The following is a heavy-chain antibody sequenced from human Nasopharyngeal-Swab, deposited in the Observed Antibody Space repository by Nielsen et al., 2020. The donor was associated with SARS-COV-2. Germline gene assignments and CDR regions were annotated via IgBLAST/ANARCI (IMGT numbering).Heavy chain of an antibody. D-gene: IGHD3-10*01. Sequence: SLKISCAASAFTFDDYAMHWVRQAPGKGLEWVSGISWNSGSIGYADSVKGRFTISRDNAKNSLYLQMNSLRAEDTALYYCAKDTAYYPVVAFDIWGQGTMVTVSS. J-gene: IGHJ3*02. CDR1: AFTFDDYA. CDR2: ISWNSGSI. V-gene: IGHV3-9*01. CDR3: AKDTAYYPVVAFDI.